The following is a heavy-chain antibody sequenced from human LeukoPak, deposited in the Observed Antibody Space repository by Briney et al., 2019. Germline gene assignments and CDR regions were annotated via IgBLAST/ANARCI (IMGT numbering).Heavy chain of an antibody. CDR1: GGSISSYY. V-gene: IGHV4-59*12. D-gene: IGHD5-12*01. CDR3: ARGLRGYSGTRFDY. Sequence: PSETLSLTCTVSGGSISSYYWSWMRQPPGKGLEWIGYFYYSGSTNYNPSLKSRVTISVDTSKNQFSLKLSSVTAADTAVYYCARGLRGYSGTRFDYWGQRTLVTVSS. CDR2: FYYSGST. J-gene: IGHJ4*02.